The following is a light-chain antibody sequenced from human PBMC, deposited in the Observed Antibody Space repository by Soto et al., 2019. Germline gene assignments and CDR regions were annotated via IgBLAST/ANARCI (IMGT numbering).Light chain of an antibody. J-gene: IGLJ2*01. V-gene: IGLV2-8*01. CDR1: SSDVGGYNY. Sequence: QSALTQPPSASGSPGQSVTISCTGTSSDVGGYNYVSWYQHHPGKAPKLMIYEVNKRPSGVSDRFSGSKSGNTASLTVSGLQAEDEADYYSSSYAGSNSLGVFGGGTQLTVL. CDR2: EVN. CDR3: SSYAGSNSLGV.